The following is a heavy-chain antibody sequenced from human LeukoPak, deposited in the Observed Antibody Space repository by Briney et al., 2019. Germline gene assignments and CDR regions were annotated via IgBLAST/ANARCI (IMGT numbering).Heavy chain of an antibody. V-gene: IGHV3-23*05. D-gene: IGHD5-12*01. CDR3: AKEGYPADDY. J-gene: IGHJ4*02. CDR1: GFRFSDYA. Sequence: GGSLRLSCAGSGFRFSDYAMTRVRQAPGKELEWVSGISSSGTTTHYADSVKGRFIISRDNSKSTVFLQINSLRGEDTAIYYCAKEGYPADDYWGQGTLVTASS. CDR2: ISSSGTTT.